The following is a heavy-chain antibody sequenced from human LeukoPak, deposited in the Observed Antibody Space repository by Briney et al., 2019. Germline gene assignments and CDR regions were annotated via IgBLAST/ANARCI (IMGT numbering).Heavy chain of an antibody. D-gene: IGHD3-3*01. Sequence: GASVTVSCKASGGTFSSYAISWVRQAPGQGLEWMGGIIPIFGTANYAQKFQGRVTITADESTSTAYMELSSLRSEDTAVYYCARVVGSGYYLDTSYYYYYGMDVWGQGTTVTVSS. CDR2: IIPIFGTA. CDR1: GGTFSSYA. CDR3: ARVVGSGYYLDTSYYYYYGMDV. J-gene: IGHJ6*02. V-gene: IGHV1-69*01.